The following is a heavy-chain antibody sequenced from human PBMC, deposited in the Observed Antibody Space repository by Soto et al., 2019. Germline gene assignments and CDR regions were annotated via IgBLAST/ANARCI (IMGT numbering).Heavy chain of an antibody. CDR2: IGTAADP. J-gene: IGHJ6*02. CDR3: TRVNSSSSAGMDV. V-gene: IGHV3-13*05. Sequence: GGSLRLSCAASGFTISSYEMHWVRQVTGKGLEWVSGIGTAADPYYSGSVKGRFTISRENAKNSLNLQMNSLRAGDTAVYYCTRVNSSSSAGMDVWGQRTTVTVSS. D-gene: IGHD6-6*01. CDR1: GFTISSYE.